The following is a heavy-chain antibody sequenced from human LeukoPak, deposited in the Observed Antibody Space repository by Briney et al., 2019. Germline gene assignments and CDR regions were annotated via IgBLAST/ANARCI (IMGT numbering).Heavy chain of an antibody. D-gene: IGHD3-22*01. CDR1: GFTFSTYA. CDR3: TKGRPITMIVVVTIDFDY. J-gene: IGHJ4*02. V-gene: IGHV3-23*01. CDR2: ISGSGGST. Sequence: GGSLRLSCAASGFTFSTYAMSWVRQAPGKGLEWVSAISGSGGSTYYADSVKGRFTISRDNSKHTLYLQMNSLKAEDTAVYYCTKGRPITMIVVVTIDFDYWGQGTLVTVSS.